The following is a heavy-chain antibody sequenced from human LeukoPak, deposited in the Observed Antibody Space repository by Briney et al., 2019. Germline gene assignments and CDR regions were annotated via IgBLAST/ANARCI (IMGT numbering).Heavy chain of an antibody. CDR3: ARGGSGSYYAYWYFDL. V-gene: IGHV3-21*01. D-gene: IGHD1-26*01. CDR1: GFTFSLYS. J-gene: IGHJ2*01. CDR2: MSSSSSNI. Sequence: KPGGSLRLSCAASGFTFSLYSMNWVRQAPGKGLEWVSSMSSSSSNIYYADSVKGRFAISRDNAKNSLYLQMNSLRAEDTAVYYCARGGSGSYYAYWYFDLWGRGTLVTVSS.